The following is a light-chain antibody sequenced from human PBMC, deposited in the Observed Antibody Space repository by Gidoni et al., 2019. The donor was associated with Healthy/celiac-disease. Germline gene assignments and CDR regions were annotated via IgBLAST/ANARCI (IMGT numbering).Light chain of an antibody. Sequence: DIQMTQSPSTLSASVGDRVTITCRASQSISSWLAWYQQKPGKAPKLLLYKASSLESGVPSRFSGSGSGTEFTLTISSLQPDDFATYYCQQYNSYWTFXXXTKVEIK. CDR2: KAS. CDR1: QSISSW. CDR3: QQYNSYWT. V-gene: IGKV1-5*03. J-gene: IGKJ1*01.